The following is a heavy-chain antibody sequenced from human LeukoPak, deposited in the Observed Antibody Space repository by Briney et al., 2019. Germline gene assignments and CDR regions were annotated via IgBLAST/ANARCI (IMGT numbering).Heavy chain of an antibody. J-gene: IGHJ5*02. CDR2: ISAYNGNT. CDR1: GYTSTSYG. V-gene: IGHV1-18*01. CDR3: AIGYNWSSIVWCDP. Sequence: ASVTVSCKASGYTSTSYGLSWVPQAPGQGLECMGWISAYNGNTNYAQTPQGRVTLTTDTSTSTAYMELGSVRSDDTAVDYCAIGYNWSSIVWCDPWGQGTLVTVSS. D-gene: IGHD1-20*01.